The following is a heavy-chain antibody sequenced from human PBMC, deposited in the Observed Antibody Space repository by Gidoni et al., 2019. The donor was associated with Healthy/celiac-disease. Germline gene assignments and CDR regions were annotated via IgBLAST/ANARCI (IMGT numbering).Heavy chain of an antibody. J-gene: IGHJ4*02. D-gene: IGHD1-1*01. CDR2: ISNDGSNK. V-gene: IGHV3-30-3*01. CDR1: EFNFSGYA. CDR3: ARRGWNDGFDY. Sequence: QVQPVESGGGVVRLGKSLRLSCAASEFNFSGYAMNWVRQAPGKGLAWVAVISNDGSNKYSADSVKGRFTISRDNSKNTLYLQMNSLRAEDTAVYYCARRGWNDGFDYWGQGSLVTVSS.